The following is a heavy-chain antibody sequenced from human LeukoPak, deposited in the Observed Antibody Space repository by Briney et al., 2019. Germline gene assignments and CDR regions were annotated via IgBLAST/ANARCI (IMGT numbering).Heavy chain of an antibody. Sequence: PGGSLRLPCVASGFTFSSKWMHWVRQAPGKGLVWVSTIKPDGSSTTYADSVKGRFTISRDNAKNTLNLQMNSLRAEDTAVYYCESTIGAAATYWGQGILVTVSS. CDR2: IKPDGSST. CDR3: ESTIGAAATY. J-gene: IGHJ4*02. D-gene: IGHD6-13*01. CDR1: GFTFSSKW. V-gene: IGHV3-74*01.